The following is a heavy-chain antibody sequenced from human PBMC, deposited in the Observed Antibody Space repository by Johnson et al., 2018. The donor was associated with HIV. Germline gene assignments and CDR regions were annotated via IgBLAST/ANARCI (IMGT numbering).Heavy chain of an antibody. CDR2: ISYDGSNK. J-gene: IGHJ3*02. V-gene: IGHV3-30*04. Sequence: QMLLVESGGGLVQPGRSLKLSCAASGFTFSSYAMHWVRQAPGKGLEWVAVISYDGSNKYYADSVKGRFTISRDNSKNTLYLQMNSLRAEDTAVYYCAKVNRMEQWLAGGGAFDIWGQGTMVTVSS. CDR3: AKVNRMEQWLAGGGAFDI. D-gene: IGHD6-19*01. CDR1: GFTFSSYA.